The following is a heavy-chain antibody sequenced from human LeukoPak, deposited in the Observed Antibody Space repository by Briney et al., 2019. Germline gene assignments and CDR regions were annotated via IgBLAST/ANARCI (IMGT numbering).Heavy chain of an antibody. CDR3: AKDKGSYGYVRGLGFDY. D-gene: IGHD5-18*01. Sequence: PGGSLRLSCAASGFTFDDYAMHWVRQAPGKGLEWVSGISWNCGSIGYADSVKGRFTISRDNAKNSLYLQMNSLRAEDTALYYCAKDKGSYGYVRGLGFDYWGQGTLVTVSS. V-gene: IGHV3-9*01. CDR1: GFTFDDYA. J-gene: IGHJ4*02. CDR2: ISWNCGSI.